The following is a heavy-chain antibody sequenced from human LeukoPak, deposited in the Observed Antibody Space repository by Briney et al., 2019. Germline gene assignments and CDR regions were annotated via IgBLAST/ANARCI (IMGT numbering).Heavy chain of an antibody. CDR3: ARGGRYYDFWSGYSGAEYFQH. J-gene: IGHJ1*01. CDR1: GYTFTDHY. V-gene: IGHV1-2*02. D-gene: IGHD3-3*01. Sequence: ASVKVSCKASGYTFTDHYIHWVRQAPGQGLEWMGWINPNSGDTNYAQKFQGRVTMTRDTSISTINMELRRLTSDDTAVYCCARGGRYYDFWSGYSGAEYFQHWGQGTLVTVSS. CDR2: INPNSGDT.